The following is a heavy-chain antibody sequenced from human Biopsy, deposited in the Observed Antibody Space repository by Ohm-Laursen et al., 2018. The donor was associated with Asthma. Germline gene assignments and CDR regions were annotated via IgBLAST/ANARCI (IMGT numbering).Heavy chain of an antibody. CDR1: GFTFSHYN. Sequence: GSLRLSCTASGFTFSHYNMNWVRQAPGKGLEWVSSITDTSRYIKYADSVKGRFTISRDNAKNSLYLQMNSLRSDDTAVYFCARAVDYPHYYGIDVWGQGTTVTVS. CDR3: ARAVDYPHYYGIDV. V-gene: IGHV3-21*04. D-gene: IGHD3-16*01. J-gene: IGHJ6*02. CDR2: ITDTSRYI.